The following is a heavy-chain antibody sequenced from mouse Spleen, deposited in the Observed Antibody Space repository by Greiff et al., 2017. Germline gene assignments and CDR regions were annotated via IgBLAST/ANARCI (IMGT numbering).Heavy chain of an antibody. CDR3: AISNYYGSSYVFDY. CDR2: ISYSGST. J-gene: IGHJ2*01. Sequence: EVQLQESGPGMVKPSQSLSLTCTVTGYSITSGYDWHWIRHFPGNKLEWMGYISYSGSTNYNPSLKSRISITHDTSKNHFFLKLNSVTTEDTATYYCAISNYYGSSYVFDYWGQGTTLTVSS. CDR1: GYSITSGYD. V-gene: IGHV3-1*01. D-gene: IGHD1-1*01.